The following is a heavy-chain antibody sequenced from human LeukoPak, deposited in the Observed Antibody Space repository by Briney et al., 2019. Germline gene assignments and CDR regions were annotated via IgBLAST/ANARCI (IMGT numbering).Heavy chain of an antibody. J-gene: IGHJ6*02. CDR2: IYSGGST. V-gene: IGHV3-66*01. Sequence: GGSLRLSCAASGFTVSSNYMSWVRQAPGKGLEWVSVIYSGGSTYYADSVKGRFTISRDNSKNTLYLQMNSLRAEDTAVYYCARISSSGSGVYYGMDVWGQGTTVTVSS. D-gene: IGHD6-6*01. CDR1: GFTVSSNY. CDR3: ARISSSGSGVYYGMDV.